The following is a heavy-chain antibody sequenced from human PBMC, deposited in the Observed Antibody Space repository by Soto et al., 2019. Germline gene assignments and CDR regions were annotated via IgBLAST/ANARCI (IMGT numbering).Heavy chain of an antibody. CDR1: GFTFSSYG. J-gene: IGHJ5*02. Sequence: QVPLVESGGGVVQPGRSLRLSCAASGFTFSSYGMHWVRQAPGKGLEWVAVIWYDGSNKYYADSVKGRFTISRDNSXXTLYLQMNSLRAEDTAVYYCARAPGSGSYYDWFDPWGQGTLVTVSS. D-gene: IGHD1-26*01. V-gene: IGHV3-33*01. CDR2: IWYDGSNK. CDR3: ARAPGSGSYYDWFDP.